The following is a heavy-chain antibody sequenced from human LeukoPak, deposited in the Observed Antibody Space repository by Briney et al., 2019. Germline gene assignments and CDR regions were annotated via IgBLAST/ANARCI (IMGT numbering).Heavy chain of an antibody. CDR1: GYTFTSYG. CDR2: ISAYNGNT. J-gene: IGHJ3*02. Sequence: ASVKVSCKASGYTFTSYGISWVRQAPGQGLEWMGWISAYNGNTNYAQKLQGRVTMTTDTSTSTAYMELRSLRSDDTAVYYCARVRGGVPAAMIDAFDIWGQGTMVTVSS. V-gene: IGHV1-18*01. D-gene: IGHD2-2*01. CDR3: ARVRGGVPAAMIDAFDI.